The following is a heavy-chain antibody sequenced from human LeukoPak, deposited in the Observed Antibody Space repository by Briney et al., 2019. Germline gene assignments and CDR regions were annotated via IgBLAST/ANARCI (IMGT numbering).Heavy chain of an antibody. J-gene: IGHJ6*03. V-gene: IGHV1-69*13. CDR2: IIPIFGTA. Sequence: ASVKVSCKASGGTFSSYAISWVRQAPGQGLEWMGGIIPIFGTANYAQKFQGRVTITADESTSTAYMELSSLRSEDTAVYYCARGDYYGSGSYYLYYYYYMDVWGKGTTVTVSS. CDR1: GGTFSSYA. CDR3: ARGDYYGSGSYYLYYYYYMDV. D-gene: IGHD3-10*01.